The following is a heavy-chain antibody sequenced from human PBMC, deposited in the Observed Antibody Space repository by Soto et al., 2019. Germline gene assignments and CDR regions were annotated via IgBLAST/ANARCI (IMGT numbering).Heavy chain of an antibody. V-gene: IGHV3-48*02. CDR1: GFTFSAYA. D-gene: IGHD2-15*01. CDR3: ARDWDIVILSVPIPNYNYGMDV. J-gene: IGHJ6*02. CDR2: ISSRSDTL. Sequence: GGSLRLSCEGSGFTFSAYAMNWVRQAPGKGLEWVSYISSRSDTLYYADSVKGRFTISRDNAKNSVYLQVNNLRDEDTAVYYCARDWDIVILSVPIPNYNYGMDVWDQGTTVTVSS.